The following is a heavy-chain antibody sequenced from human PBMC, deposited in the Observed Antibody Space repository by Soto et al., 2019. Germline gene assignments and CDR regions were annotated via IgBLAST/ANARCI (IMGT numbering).Heavy chain of an antibody. V-gene: IGHV1-46*03. CDR1: GFTFTKSA. CDR2: INPSGGST. D-gene: IGHD3-10*01. CDR3: ARVKDYCGSGVYNWFDP. Sequence: GASVKVSCKTSGFTFTKSAVHWVRQAPGQGLEWMGIINPSGGSTSYAQKFQGRVTMTRDTSTSTVYMELSSLRSEDTAVYYCARVKDYCGSGVYNWFDPWGQGTLVTVSS. J-gene: IGHJ5*02.